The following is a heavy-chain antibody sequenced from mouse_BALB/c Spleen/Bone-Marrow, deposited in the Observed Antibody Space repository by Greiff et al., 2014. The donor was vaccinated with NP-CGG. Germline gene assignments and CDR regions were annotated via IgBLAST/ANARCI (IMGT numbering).Heavy chain of an antibody. Sequence: EVQRVESGAELVKPGASVKLSCTASGFNIKDTYMHWVKQRPEQGLEWIRRIDPANGNTKYDPKFQGKATITADTSSNTAYLQLSSLTSEDTAVYYCATYYYGSSWGFAYWGQGTLVTVSA. CDR2: IDPANGNT. CDR3: ATYYYGSSWGFAY. CDR1: GFNIKDTY. V-gene: IGHV14-3*02. D-gene: IGHD1-1*01. J-gene: IGHJ3*01.